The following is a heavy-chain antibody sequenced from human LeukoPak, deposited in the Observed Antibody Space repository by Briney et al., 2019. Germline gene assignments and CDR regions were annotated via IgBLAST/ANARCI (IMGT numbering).Heavy chain of an antibody. J-gene: IGHJ4*02. Sequence: SETLSLTCTVSGGSISGSYWSWIRQPPGKGLQWIAYMYNSGSTNYNPSLKSRVTISIDTSKNQFSLKLSSLTAADTAIYYCARGIESYGDYGYWGQGILVTVSS. V-gene: IGHV4-59*01. CDR1: GGSISGSY. D-gene: IGHD4-17*01. CDR2: MYNSGST. CDR3: ARGIESYGDYGY.